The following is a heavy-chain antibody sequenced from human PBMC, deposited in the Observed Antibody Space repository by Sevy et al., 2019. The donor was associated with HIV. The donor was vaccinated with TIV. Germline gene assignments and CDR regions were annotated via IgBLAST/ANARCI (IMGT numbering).Heavy chain of an antibody. Sequence: SETLSLTCAVYGGSFSGYYWSWIRHPPGKGLEWIGEINHSGSTNYNPSLKSRVTISVDTSKNQFSLKLSSVTAADTAVYYCAGDHDYGDYGAFDIWGQGTMVTVSS. V-gene: IGHV4-34*01. J-gene: IGHJ3*02. CDR3: AGDHDYGDYGAFDI. CDR1: GGSFSGYY. D-gene: IGHD4-17*01. CDR2: INHSGST.